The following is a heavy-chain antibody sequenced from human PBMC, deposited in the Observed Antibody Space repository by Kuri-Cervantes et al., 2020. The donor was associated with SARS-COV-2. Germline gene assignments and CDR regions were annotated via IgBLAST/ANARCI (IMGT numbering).Heavy chain of an antibody. CDR1: GGTFSSYA. J-gene: IGHJ5*02. V-gene: IGHV1-69*13. Sequence: SVKVSCKTSGGTFSSYAISWVRQAPGQGPEWMGGIIPIFHTTNYPQKLQGRVTITADESASTAYMELRSLTSEDTDIYYCARVDGTGGLDPWGQGTLVTVSS. CDR2: IIPIFHTT. D-gene: IGHD5-24*01. CDR3: ARVDGTGGLDP.